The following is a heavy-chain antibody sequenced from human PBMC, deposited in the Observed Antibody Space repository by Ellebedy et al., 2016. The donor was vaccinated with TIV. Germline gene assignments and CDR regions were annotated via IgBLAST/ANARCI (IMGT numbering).Heavy chain of an antibody. Sequence: SGPTLVXPTQTLTLTCTFSGFSLRTSGMCVSWIRQPPGKALEWLALIDWEDDKYYSTSLKTRLTISKDTSKNQVVLTMTNMDPVDTATYYCARIVSAYGDYGHYYYYGMDVWGQGTTVTVSS. V-gene: IGHV2-70*01. J-gene: IGHJ6*02. CDR1: GFSLRTSGMC. D-gene: IGHD4-17*01. CDR3: ARIVSAYGDYGHYYYYGMDV. CDR2: IDWEDDK.